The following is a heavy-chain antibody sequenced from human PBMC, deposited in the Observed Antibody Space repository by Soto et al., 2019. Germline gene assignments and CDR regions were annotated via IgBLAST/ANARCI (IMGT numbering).Heavy chain of an antibody. CDR2: IIPMFGTA. Sequence: QVQLVQSGAEVKKPESSVKVSCKAPGGTFSTYAISWVRQAPGQGLEWMGGIIPMFGTANYARRFQDRVTITAAESTNTVYMELISLRSEDTAVYFCASGIQLWLRRINNGYSGWGQGTLVTVSS. D-gene: IGHD5-18*01. J-gene: IGHJ4*02. CDR3: ASGIQLWLRRINNGYSG. V-gene: IGHV1-69*12. CDR1: GGTFSTYA.